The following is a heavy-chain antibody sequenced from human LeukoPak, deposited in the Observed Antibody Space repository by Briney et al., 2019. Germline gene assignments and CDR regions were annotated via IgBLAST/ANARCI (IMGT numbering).Heavy chain of an antibody. CDR3: ARVGITMVRGVNNWFDP. V-gene: IGHV1-2*02. CDR2: INPNSGGT. J-gene: IGHJ5*02. D-gene: IGHD3-10*01. CDR1: GYTFTGYY. Sequence: VASVKVSCKASGYTFTGYYMHWVRQAPGQGLEWMGWINPNSGGTNYAQKFQGRVTMTRDTSISTAYMELSRLRSDDTAMYYCARVGITMVRGVNNWFDPWGQGTLVTVSS.